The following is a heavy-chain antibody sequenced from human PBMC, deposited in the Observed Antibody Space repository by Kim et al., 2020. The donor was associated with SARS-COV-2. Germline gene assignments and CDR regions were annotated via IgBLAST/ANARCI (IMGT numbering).Heavy chain of an antibody. J-gene: IGHJ4*02. CDR2: IYYSGRT. CDR3: ARDQMSPFDY. V-gene: IGHV4-61*01. Sequence: SETLSLTCTVSGGSVSSGSYYWSWIRQPPGKGLEWIGYIYYSGRTNYNPSLKSRVTISVDTSKNQFSLKLSSVTAADTAVYYCARDQMSPFDYWGQGTLVTVSS. CDR1: GGSVSSGSYY.